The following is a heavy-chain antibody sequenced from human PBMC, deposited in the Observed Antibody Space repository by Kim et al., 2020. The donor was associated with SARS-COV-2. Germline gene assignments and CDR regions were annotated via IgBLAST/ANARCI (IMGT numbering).Heavy chain of an antibody. Sequence: SETLSLTCTVSGGSISSSSYYWGWIRQPPGKGLEWIGSIYYSGSTYYNPSLKSRVTISVDTSKNQFSLKLSSVTAADTAVYYCATHYDFWSGYYNALDYYYGMDVWGQGTTVTVSS. J-gene: IGHJ6*02. V-gene: IGHV4-39*01. CDR3: ATHYDFWSGYYNALDYYYGMDV. CDR1: GGSISSSSYY. CDR2: IYYSGST. D-gene: IGHD3-3*01.